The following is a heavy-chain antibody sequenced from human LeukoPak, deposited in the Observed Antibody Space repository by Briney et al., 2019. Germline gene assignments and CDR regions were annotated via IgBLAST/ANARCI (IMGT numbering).Heavy chain of an antibody. Sequence: GGSLRLSCAASGFTFSTYSMNWVRQAPGKGLEWVSSIISSSSYIYYADSVKGRFTISRDNAKNSLYLQMNSLRAEDTAVYYCARDPQYCSGGSCYSFDYWGQGTLVNVSS. CDR1: GFTFSTYS. CDR3: ARDPQYCSGGSCYSFDY. J-gene: IGHJ4*02. D-gene: IGHD2-15*01. CDR2: IISSSSYI. V-gene: IGHV3-21*01.